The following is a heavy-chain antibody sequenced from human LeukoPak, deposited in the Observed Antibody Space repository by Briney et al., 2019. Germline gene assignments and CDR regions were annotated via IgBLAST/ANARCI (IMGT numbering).Heavy chain of an antibody. CDR2: ISSSGSTI. CDR1: GFTISSYA. CDR3: ARGGTLEYFQH. V-gene: IGHV3-48*03. J-gene: IGHJ1*01. Sequence: GGSLRLSCAASGFTISSYAMSWVRQAPGKGLEWVSYISSSGSTIYYADSVKGRFTISRDNAKNSLYLQMNSLRAEDTAVYYCARGGTLEYFQHWGQGTLVTVSS.